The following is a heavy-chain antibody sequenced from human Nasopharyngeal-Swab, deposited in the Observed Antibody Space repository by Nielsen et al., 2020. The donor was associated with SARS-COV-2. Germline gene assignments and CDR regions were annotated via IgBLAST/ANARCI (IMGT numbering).Heavy chain of an antibody. CDR3: ARDSPWQELDY. J-gene: IGHJ4*02. CDR1: GFTVTNNY. D-gene: IGHD1-1*01. V-gene: IGHV3-66*03. CDR2: IYASGDT. Sequence: GESLKISCAASGFTVTNNYMTWVRQVPGKGLEWISHIYASGDTHNADAVKGRFTISRDNTKNTLYLQMNSLRAEDTAVYYCARDSPWQELDYWGQGTLVTVSS.